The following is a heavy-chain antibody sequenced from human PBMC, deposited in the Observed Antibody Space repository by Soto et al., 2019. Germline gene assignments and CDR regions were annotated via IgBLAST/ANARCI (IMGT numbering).Heavy chain of an antibody. CDR3: ARIMKDATGGQYGMDV. Sequence: GGSLRLSCAASGFTFSSYSMNWVRQAPGKGLEWVSAISSGSDYIYYADSVKGRFTISRDNAKNSLYVQMNSLRVEDTAVYYCARIMKDATGGQYGMDVWGQGTTVTVSS. D-gene: IGHD2-15*01. CDR1: GFTFSSYS. CDR2: ISSGSDYI. J-gene: IGHJ6*02. V-gene: IGHV3-21*01.